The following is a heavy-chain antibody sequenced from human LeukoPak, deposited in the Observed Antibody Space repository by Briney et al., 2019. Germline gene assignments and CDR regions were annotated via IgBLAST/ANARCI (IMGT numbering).Heavy chain of an antibody. J-gene: IGHJ4*02. V-gene: IGHV4-38-2*02. CDR2: IYHSGST. D-gene: IGHD1-1*01. CDR3: ARRIPWNRFRGDFDY. CDR1: GYSISSGYY. Sequence: KTSETLSLTCTVSGYSISSGYYWGWIRQPPGKGLEWIGSIYHSGSTYYNPSLKSRVTISVDTSKNQFSLKLSSVTAADTAVYYCARRIPWNRFRGDFDYWGQGTLVTVSS.